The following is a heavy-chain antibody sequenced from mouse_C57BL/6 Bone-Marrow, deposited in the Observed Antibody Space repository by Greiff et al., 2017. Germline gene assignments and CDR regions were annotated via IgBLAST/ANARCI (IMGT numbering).Heavy chain of an antibody. CDR2: ISSGSSTI. CDR1: GFTFSDYG. D-gene: IGHD2-4*01. J-gene: IGHJ3*01. Sequence: DVKLVESGGGLVKPGGSLKLSCAASGFTFSDYGMHWVRQAPEKGLEWVAYISSGSSTIYYADTVKGRFTISRDNAKNTLFLQMTSLRSEDTAMYYCAKVYYDYSWFAYWGQGTLVTVSA. CDR3: AKVYYDYSWFAY. V-gene: IGHV5-17*01.